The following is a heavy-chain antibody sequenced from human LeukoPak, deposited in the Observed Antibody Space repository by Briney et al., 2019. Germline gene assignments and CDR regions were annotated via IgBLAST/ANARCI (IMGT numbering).Heavy chain of an antibody. D-gene: IGHD2/OR15-2a*01. CDR2: ISGSGNGGSI. CDR3: VKDFGRVRGTPDS. J-gene: IGHJ4*02. Sequence: GGSLRLSCSASGFVFSIYTMYWVRQAPGKGPEYVSTISGSGNGGSIYYADSVKGRFTISRDESKSIVYLQMNGLRSEDTAVYYCVKDFGRVRGTPDSWGQGTLVTVSS. CDR1: GFVFSIYT. V-gene: IGHV3-64D*06.